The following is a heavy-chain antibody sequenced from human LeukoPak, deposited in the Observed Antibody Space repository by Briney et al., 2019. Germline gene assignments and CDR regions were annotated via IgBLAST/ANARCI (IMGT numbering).Heavy chain of an antibody. CDR3: AKVGYCGGDCPYFDS. Sequence: GGSLRLSCAASGFTVSSNYMSWVRQAPGKGLEWVSVIYSGGSTYYADSVKGRFTISRDNSKITLYLLLNSLRAEDTAVYYCAKVGYCGGDCPYFDSWGQGTLVTVSS. V-gene: IGHV3-66*01. CDR1: GFTVSSNY. J-gene: IGHJ4*02. D-gene: IGHD2-21*02. CDR2: IYSGGST.